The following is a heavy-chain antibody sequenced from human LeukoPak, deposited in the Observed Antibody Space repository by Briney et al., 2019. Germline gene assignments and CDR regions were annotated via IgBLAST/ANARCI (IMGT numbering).Heavy chain of an antibody. CDR3: ARNPMIVSAFSFVHRGPDY. D-gene: IGHD3-22*01. V-gene: IGHV4-34*01. CDR2: INHSGST. J-gene: IGHJ4*02. Sequence: PSETLSLTCAVYGGSFSGYYWSWIRQPPGKGLEWIGEINHSGSTNYNPSLKSRVTISVDTSKNQFSLKLSSVTAADTAVYYCARNPMIVSAFSFVHRGPDYWGQGTLVTVSS. CDR1: GGSFSGYY.